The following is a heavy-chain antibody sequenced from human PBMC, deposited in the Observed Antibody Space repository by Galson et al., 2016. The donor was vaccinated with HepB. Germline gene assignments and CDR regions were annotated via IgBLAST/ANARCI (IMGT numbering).Heavy chain of an antibody. D-gene: IGHD5-12*01. Sequence: ETLSLTCTVSGGSISSNSYYWGWIRQPPGKGLEWIGSTYYVGNTYYNPSLKSRVIISIDTSNNRVSLKLRSVTAADTAVYYCARHERLLSWFDPWGQGSLVTVS. J-gene: IGHJ5*02. CDR1: GGSISSNSYY. V-gene: IGHV4-39*01. CDR2: TYYVGNT. CDR3: ARHERLLSWFDP.